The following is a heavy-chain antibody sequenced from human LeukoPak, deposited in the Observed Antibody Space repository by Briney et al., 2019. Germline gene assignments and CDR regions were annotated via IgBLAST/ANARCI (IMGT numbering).Heavy chain of an antibody. J-gene: IGHJ4*02. V-gene: IGHV1-69*06. CDR3: ARGGYDYFTVPFDY. CDR2: IIPIFGTA. D-gene: IGHD5-12*01. CDR1: GGTFSSYA. Sequence: SVKVSCKASGGTFSSYAISWVRQAPGQGLEWMGGIIPIFGTANYAQKFQGRVTITADKSTSTAYMELSSLRSDDTAVYYCARGGYDYFTVPFDYWGQGTLVTVSS.